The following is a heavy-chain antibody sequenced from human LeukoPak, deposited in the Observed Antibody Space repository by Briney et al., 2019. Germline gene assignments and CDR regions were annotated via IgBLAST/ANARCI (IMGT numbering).Heavy chain of an antibody. D-gene: IGHD3/OR15-3a*01. CDR3: ARVFGYYYFYMDV. CDR2: ISAYNGNT. Sequence: GASVKVSCKASGYTFTSYGISWVRQAPGQGLEWMGWISAYNGNTNYAQKLQGRLTMTTDTSTNTAYMELRSLTSDDTAIYFCARVFGYYYFYMDVWGEGTTVIISS. V-gene: IGHV1-18*01. J-gene: IGHJ6*03. CDR1: GYTFTSYG.